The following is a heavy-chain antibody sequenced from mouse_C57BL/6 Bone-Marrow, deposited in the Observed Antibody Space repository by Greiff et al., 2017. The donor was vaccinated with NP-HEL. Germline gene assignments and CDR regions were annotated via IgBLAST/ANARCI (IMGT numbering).Heavy chain of an antibody. CDR3: ASETNGNYAHFDY. Sequence: QVQLQQPGAELVKPGASVKLSCKASGYTFTSYWMHWVKQRPGQGLEWIGMIHPNSGSTNYNEKFKSKATLTVDKSSSTAYMQLSSLTSEDSAVYYCASETNGNYAHFDYWGQGTTLTVSS. J-gene: IGHJ2*01. CDR1: GYTFTSYW. D-gene: IGHD2-1*01. CDR2: IHPNSGST. V-gene: IGHV1-64*01.